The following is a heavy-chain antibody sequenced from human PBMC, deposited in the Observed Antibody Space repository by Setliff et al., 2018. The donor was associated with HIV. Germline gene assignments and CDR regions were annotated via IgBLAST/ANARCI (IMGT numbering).Heavy chain of an antibody. CDR2: INHSAST. CDR1: GGSFRSYF. D-gene: IGHD3-16*02. CDR3: ARGWGLTYYDYEWGNYHYRYAMEV. V-gene: IGHV4-34*01. J-gene: IGHJ6*02. Sequence: LSLTCAVYGGSFRSYFWSWIRQPPGKGLEWIGEINHSASTNYNPSLKGRVTISVDTSKNRFSLRLTSMTAADTAVYYCARGWGLTYYDYEWGNYHYRYAMEVWGQGTTVTV.